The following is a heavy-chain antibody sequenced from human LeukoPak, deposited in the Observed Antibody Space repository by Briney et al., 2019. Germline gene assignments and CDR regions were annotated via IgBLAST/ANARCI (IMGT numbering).Heavy chain of an antibody. V-gene: IGHV4-34*01. CDR3: ARAMKRGYSYGRIWFDP. D-gene: IGHD5-18*01. CDR1: GGSFSGYY. J-gene: IGHJ5*02. CDR2: INHSGST. Sequence: SETLSLTCAVYGGSFSGYYWSWIRQPPGKGLEWIGEINHSGSTNYNPSLKSRVTTSVDTSKNQFSLKLSSVTAADTAVYYCARAMKRGYSYGRIWFDPWGQGTLVTVSS.